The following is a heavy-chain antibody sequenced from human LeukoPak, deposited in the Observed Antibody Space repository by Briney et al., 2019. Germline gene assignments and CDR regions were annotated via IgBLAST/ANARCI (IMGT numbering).Heavy chain of an antibody. V-gene: IGHV1-69*05. D-gene: IGHD6-13*01. CDR3: ADGYSSDY. Sequence: GASVKVSFKASGGTFSSYAISWVRQAPGQGLEWMVRIIPIFGTANYAQKFQGRVTITTDESTSTAYMELSSLRSEDTAVYYCADGYSSDYWGQGTLVTVSS. CDR2: IIPIFGTA. J-gene: IGHJ4*02. CDR1: GGTFSSYA.